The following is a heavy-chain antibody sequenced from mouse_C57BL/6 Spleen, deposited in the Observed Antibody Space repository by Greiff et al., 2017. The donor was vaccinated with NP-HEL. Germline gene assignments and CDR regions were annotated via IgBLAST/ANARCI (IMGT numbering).Heavy chain of an antibody. CDR2: IYPGDGDT. CDR1: GYAFSSSW. V-gene: IGHV1-82*01. J-gene: IGHJ2*01. Sequence: QVQLQQSGPELVKPGASVKISCKASGYAFSSSWMNWVKQRPGKGLEWIGRIYPGDGDTNYNGKFKGKATLTADKSSSTAYMQLSSLTSEDSAVYFCARRGAGGYFDYWGQGTTLTVSS. D-gene: IGHD3-3*01. CDR3: ARRGAGGYFDY.